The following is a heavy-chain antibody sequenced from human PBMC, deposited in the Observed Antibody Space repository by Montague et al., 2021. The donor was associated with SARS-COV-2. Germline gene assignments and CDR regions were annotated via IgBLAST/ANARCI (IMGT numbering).Heavy chain of an antibody. CDR1: GGSISSSSYY. CDR3: ARHCVVRGVSAGWFDP. J-gene: IGHJ5*02. CDR2: IYYSGST. D-gene: IGHD3-10*01. Sequence: SETLSLTCTVSGGSISSSSYYWGWIRQPPGKGLEWIGSIYYSGSTYYNPSLKSRVTISVDTSKNQFSLKLSSVTAADTAVYYWARHCVVRGVSAGWFDPWGQGTLVTVSS. V-gene: IGHV4-39*01.